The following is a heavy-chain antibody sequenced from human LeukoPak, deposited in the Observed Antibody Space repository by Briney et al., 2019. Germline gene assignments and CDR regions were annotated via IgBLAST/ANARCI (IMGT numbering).Heavy chain of an antibody. Sequence: PGGSLRLSCAASGFSVSSNYMSWVRQAPGKGLEWVSVIYSGGSTYYADSVKGRFTVSRDNSKNTVYLQMSSLRAEDTAVYYCARDLSDSWWGYWGQGTLVTVSS. CDR2: IYSGGST. V-gene: IGHV3-66*01. J-gene: IGHJ4*02. D-gene: IGHD6-13*01. CDR1: GFSVSSNY. CDR3: ARDLSDSWWGY.